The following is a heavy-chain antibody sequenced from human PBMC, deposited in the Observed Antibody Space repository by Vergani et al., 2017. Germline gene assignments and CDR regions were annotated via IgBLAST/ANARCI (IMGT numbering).Heavy chain of an antibody. CDR3: ACTVTPLYYFDY. Sequence: QVQLQQWGAGLLKPSETLSLTCAVYGGSFSGYYWSWIRQPPGKGLEWIGEINHSGSTNYNPSLKSRVTISVDTSKNQFSLKLSSVTAADTAVYYCACTVTPLYYFDYWGQGTLVTVSS. CDR1: GGSFSGYY. V-gene: IGHV4-34*01. CDR2: INHSGST. J-gene: IGHJ4*02. D-gene: IGHD4-17*01.